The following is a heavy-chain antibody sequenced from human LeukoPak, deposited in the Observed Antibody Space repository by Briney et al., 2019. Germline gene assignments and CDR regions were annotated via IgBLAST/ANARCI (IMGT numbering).Heavy chain of an antibody. D-gene: IGHD3-9*01. J-gene: IGHJ4*02. CDR2: INHSGST. CDR1: GGSFSGYY. CDR3: ARGRSILTALDY. Sequence: SETLSLTCAVYGGSFSGYYWSWIRQPPGKGLEWIGEINHSGSTNYNPSLKSRVTISADTSKNQFSLKLSSVTAADTAVYYCARGRSILTALDYWGQGTLVTVSS. V-gene: IGHV4-34*01.